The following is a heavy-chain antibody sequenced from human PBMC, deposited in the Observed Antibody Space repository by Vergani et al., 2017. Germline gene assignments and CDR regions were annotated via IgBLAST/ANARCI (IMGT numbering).Heavy chain of an antibody. CDR3: ARGTSMTTVTNDAFDI. D-gene: IGHD4-17*01. Sequence: QVQLVQSGAEVKKPGSSVKASCKASGGTFSSYAISWVRQAPGQGLEWMGGIIPIFGTANYAQKFQGRVTITADESTSTAYMELSSLRSEDTAVYYCARGTSMTTVTNDAFDIWGQGTMVTVSS. CDR1: GGTFSSYA. V-gene: IGHV1-69*12. J-gene: IGHJ3*02. CDR2: IIPIFGTA.